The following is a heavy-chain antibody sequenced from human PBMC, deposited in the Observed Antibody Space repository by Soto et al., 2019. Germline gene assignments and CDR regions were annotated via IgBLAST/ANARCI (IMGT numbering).Heavy chain of an antibody. CDR3: ARHRRPGSSSWYGVDY. Sequence: QVQLQESGPGLVKPSETLSLTCTVSGGSISGYYYSWIRQPPGKGLEWIGYIHYSGSTNYNPSLKSRVTMSVDTSKNQFSLKLISATAADTAVYYCARHRRPGSSSWYGVDYWGQGTLVTVSS. J-gene: IGHJ4*02. D-gene: IGHD6-13*01. V-gene: IGHV4-59*08. CDR2: IHYSGST. CDR1: GGSISGYY.